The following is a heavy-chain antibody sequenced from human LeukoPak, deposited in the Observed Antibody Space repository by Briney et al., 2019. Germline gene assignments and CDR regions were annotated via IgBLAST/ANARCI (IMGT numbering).Heavy chain of an antibody. J-gene: IGHJ3*02. Sequence: GGSLRLSCAASGFTLSSYAMHWVRQAPGKGLEWVAVISYDVSNKYYADSVKGRFTISRDNSKNTLYLQMNSLRAEDTAVYYCAREFGQGGLSWNAFDIWGQGPMVTVAS. V-gene: IGHV3-30-3*01. CDR1: GFTLSSYA. D-gene: IGHD1-1*01. CDR3: AREFGQGGLSWNAFDI. CDR2: ISYDVSNK.